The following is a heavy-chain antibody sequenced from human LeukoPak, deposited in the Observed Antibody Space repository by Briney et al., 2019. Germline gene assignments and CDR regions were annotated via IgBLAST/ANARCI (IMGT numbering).Heavy chain of an antibody. CDR3: ARVSGYDYVWGSPNRPYYFDY. CDR2: IYYSGST. J-gene: IGHJ4*02. V-gene: IGHV4-59*12. D-gene: IGHD3-16*01. Sequence: SETLSLTCTVSDDSFSNYYWSWIRQPPGKGLEWIGYIYYSGSTNYNPSLKSRVTISIDTSKNQLSLKVNSVTAADTAVYYCARVSGYDYVWGSPNRPYYFDYWGQGTLVTVSS. CDR1: DDSFSNYY.